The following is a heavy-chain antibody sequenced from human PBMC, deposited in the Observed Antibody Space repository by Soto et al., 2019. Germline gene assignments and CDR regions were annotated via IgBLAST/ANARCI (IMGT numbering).Heavy chain of an antibody. CDR2: ISRDGSEK. D-gene: IGHD2-15*01. Sequence: PGGSLRLSCAASGITFSSYWMSWVRQAPGKGLEWVAKISRDGSEKHYVDSVKGRFSTSRDNAKNSLYLQMNSLRAEDTAVYYCVRTQRSVSGGTSWG. CDR1: GITFSSYW. J-gene: IGHJ5*01. V-gene: IGHV3-7*01. CDR3: VRTQRSVSGGTS.